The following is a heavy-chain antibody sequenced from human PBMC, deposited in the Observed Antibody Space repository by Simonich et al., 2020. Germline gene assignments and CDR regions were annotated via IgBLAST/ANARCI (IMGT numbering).Heavy chain of an antibody. V-gene: IGHV3-21*01. CDR2: ISSSSSYI. D-gene: IGHD6-19*01. CDR3: ARWIAVAGTGAYGMDV. Sequence: EVQLVESGGGLVKPGGSLRLSCAASGFTFSSYSMNWVRQAPGKGREWVSSISSSSSYIYYADSVKGRFTISRDNAKNSLYLQRNSLRAEDTAVYYCARWIAVAGTGAYGMDVWGQGTTVTVSS. CDR1: GFTFSSYS. J-gene: IGHJ6*02.